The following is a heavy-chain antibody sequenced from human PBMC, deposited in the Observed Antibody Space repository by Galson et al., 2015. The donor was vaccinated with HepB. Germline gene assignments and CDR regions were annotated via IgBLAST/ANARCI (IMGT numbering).Heavy chain of an antibody. D-gene: IGHD1-26*01. J-gene: IGHJ4*02. V-gene: IGHV3-21*01. CDR3: ARPPVGDPDSGTPLYYFDS. CDR2: ISRKSNYI. Sequence: SLRLSCAGSGFTFKTYSMNWVRQAPGKGLGWVSSISRKSNYIYYADSVKGRFTISRDNAKNSLFLQMNSLRAEDTAVYFCARPPVGDPDSGTPLYYFDSWGQGTLVIVSS. CDR1: GFTFKTYS.